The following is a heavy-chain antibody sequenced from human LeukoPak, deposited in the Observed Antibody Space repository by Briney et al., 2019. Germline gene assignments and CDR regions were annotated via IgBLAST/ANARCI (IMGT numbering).Heavy chain of an antibody. D-gene: IGHD6-19*01. Sequence: KPSETLSLTCTVSGGSIINHYWSWIRQPAGKGLEWIGRIYSSGSANYSPSLKSRVSMSIDTSNNHFSLNLTSVTAADTALYFCARYVRYASGWSTPESWGQGTLVTVSS. CDR3: ARYVRYASGWSTPES. CDR1: GGSIINHY. V-gene: IGHV4-4*07. CDR2: IYSSGSA. J-gene: IGHJ5*02.